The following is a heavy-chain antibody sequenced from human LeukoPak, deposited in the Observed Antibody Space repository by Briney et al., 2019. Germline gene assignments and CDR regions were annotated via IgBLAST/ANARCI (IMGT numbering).Heavy chain of an antibody. Sequence: SETLSLTCAVYGGSFSGYYWSWIRQPPGKGLEWIGSIYHSGSTYYNPSLKSRVTISVDTSKNQFSLKLSSVTAADTAVYYCARSTLEGHDYWGQGTLVTVSS. CDR1: GGSFSGYY. CDR2: IYHSGST. J-gene: IGHJ4*02. CDR3: ARSTLEGHDY. D-gene: IGHD2-15*01. V-gene: IGHV4-34*01.